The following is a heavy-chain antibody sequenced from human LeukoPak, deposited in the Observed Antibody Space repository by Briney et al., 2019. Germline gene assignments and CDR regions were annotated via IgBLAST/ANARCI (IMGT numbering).Heavy chain of an antibody. CDR2: INHSGST. J-gene: IGHJ4*02. D-gene: IGHD3-10*01. CDR1: GGSFSGYY. V-gene: IGHV4-34*01. CDR3: ARTSPMVRGVIDFDY. Sequence: SETLSLTCAVYGGSFSGYYWSWIRQPPGKGLEWIGEINHSGSTNYNPSLKSRVTISVDTSKNQFSLKLSSVTAADTAVYYCARTSPMVRGVIDFDYWGQGALVTVSS.